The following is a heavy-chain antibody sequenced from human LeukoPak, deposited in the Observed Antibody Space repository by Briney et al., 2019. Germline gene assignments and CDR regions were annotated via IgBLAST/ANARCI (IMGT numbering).Heavy chain of an antibody. CDR3: AKARYIGAAAGTLWFDT. V-gene: IGHV1-69*04. Sequence: SVKVSCKTSGGAFNNYAISWLRQAPGQGLEWMGRIIPIVDRTDYAQKFQGRVTITADKFSTTAYMELSSLTSGDTAVYYCAKARYIGAAAGTLWFDTWGQGTLVT. D-gene: IGHD6-13*01. J-gene: IGHJ5*02. CDR1: GGAFNNYA. CDR2: IIPIVDRT.